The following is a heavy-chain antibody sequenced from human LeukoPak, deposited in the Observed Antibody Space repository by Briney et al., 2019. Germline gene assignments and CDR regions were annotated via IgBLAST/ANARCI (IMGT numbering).Heavy chain of an antibody. CDR3: AKDRIAAAGVYYFDY. D-gene: IGHD6-13*01. CDR1: GFTFSSYG. Sequence: GGSLRLSCAASGFTFSSYGMHWVRQAPGKGLEWVAVISYDGSNKCYADSVKGRFTISRDNSKNTLYLQMNSLRAEDTAVYYCAKDRIAAAGVYYFDYWGQGTLVTVSS. J-gene: IGHJ4*02. CDR2: ISYDGSNK. V-gene: IGHV3-30*18.